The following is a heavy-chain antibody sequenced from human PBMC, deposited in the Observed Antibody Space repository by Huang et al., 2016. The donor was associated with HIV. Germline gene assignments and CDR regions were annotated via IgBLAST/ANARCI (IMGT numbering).Heavy chain of an antibody. J-gene: IGHJ6*02. D-gene: IGHD2-2*03. CDR1: GTSMTSSTFY. Sequence: QLRESGPGLVTPSETLSLTCSASGTSMTSSTFYWGWFRQPPGRGLEWIGSVYFLGNTSYHPALKSRVTISIETANKQYSRRLTSVTAADTAVYFCAREVRSVDTDRPDGYYYRGLDVWGQGTTVIVSS. CDR2: VYFLGNT. V-gene: IGHV4-39*02. CDR3: AREVRSVDTDRPDGYYYRGLDV.